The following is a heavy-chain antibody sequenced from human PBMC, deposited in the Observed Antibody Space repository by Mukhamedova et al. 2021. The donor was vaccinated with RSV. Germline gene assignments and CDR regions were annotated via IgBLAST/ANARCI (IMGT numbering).Heavy chain of an antibody. CDR2: VNPEDGQT. CDR3: LTEGGFSKKTLPFDN. Sequence: GLDWMGVVNPEDGQTIYAGKFQGRVTITADTSTDTAYMELRSLRSEDTAIYYCLTEGGFSKKTLPFDNWGPGTLVTVSS. D-gene: IGHD1-26*01. J-gene: IGHJ4*02. V-gene: IGHV1-69-2*01.